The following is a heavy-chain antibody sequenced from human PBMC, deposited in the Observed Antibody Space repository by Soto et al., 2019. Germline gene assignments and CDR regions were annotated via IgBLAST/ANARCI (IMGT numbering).Heavy chain of an antibody. CDR1: GFTFSSYA. CDR2: ISDSGGST. V-gene: IGHV3-23*01. J-gene: IGHJ4*02. Sequence: PGGSLGLSCAVSGFTFSSYAMSWVRQAPGKGLEWVSGISDSGGSTYYADSVKGRFTISRDNSKNTLYLQMNSLRAEDTAVYYCAKGTYYYGSAPYYFDYWGQGTLVTVSS. CDR3: AKGTYYYGSAPYYFDY. D-gene: IGHD3-10*01.